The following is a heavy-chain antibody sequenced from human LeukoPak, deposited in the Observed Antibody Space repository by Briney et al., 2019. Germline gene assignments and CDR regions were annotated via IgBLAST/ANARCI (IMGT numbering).Heavy chain of an antibody. CDR2: INPSVGST. Sequence: ASVKVSCKASGYTFTSYYIHWVRQAPGQGLEWRGIINPSVGSTSYAQKFQGRVTMTRDTSTSAVYMELSSLRSEDTAVYYCGSWAYGSGSWDFDYWGQGTLVTVSS. V-gene: IGHV1-46*01. CDR1: GYTFTSYY. D-gene: IGHD3-10*01. J-gene: IGHJ4*02. CDR3: GSWAYGSGSWDFDY.